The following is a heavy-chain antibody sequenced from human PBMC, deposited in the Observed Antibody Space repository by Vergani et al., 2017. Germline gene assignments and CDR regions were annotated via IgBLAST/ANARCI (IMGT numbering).Heavy chain of an antibody. D-gene: IGHD6-6*01. CDR3: AIWSRASGYSEPDS. J-gene: IGHJ4*02. V-gene: IGHV4-61*02. CDR2: ILGSGTA. CDR1: GASMRRVGYY. Sequence: QVQLQESGPGLVKSSQPLSLTCTVSGASMRRVGYYWTWIRRSAGKRLEWIGDILGSGTANYNTSFQGRVSMSVATSKNQFTLTLISVNATDTAVYYCAIWSRASGYSEPDSWVQGSRATFSS.